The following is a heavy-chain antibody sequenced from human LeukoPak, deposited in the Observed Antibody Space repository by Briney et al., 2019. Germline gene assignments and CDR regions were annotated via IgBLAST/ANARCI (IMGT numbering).Heavy chain of an antibody. CDR3: VKAVVGRVSNFDF. Sequence: GGSLRLSRAASGFTFSSYWMSWVRQAPGKGLEWVANIKQDGSEKYYVDSVKGRFTVSRDDSRSTLYLQMNSLTVEDTAVYYCVKAVVGRVSNFDFWGQGTLVIVSS. CDR1: GFTFSSYW. J-gene: IGHJ4*02. CDR2: IKQDGSEK. D-gene: IGHD1-26*01. V-gene: IGHV3-7*01.